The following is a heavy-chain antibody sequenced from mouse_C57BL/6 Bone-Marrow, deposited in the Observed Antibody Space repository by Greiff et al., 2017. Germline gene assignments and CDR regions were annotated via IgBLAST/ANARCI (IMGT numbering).Heavy chain of an antibody. D-gene: IGHD2-1*01. CDR3: ARDLLWGYYAMDY. CDR1: GFSLTSYA. CDR2: IWTGGGT. V-gene: IGHV2-9-1*01. J-gene: IGHJ4*01. Sequence: VQLVESGPGLVAPSQSLSITCTVSGFSLTSYAISWVRQPPGKGLEWLGVIWTGGGTNYNSAPKSRLSISKDNSKSQVFLKMNSLQSDDTARYYCARDLLWGYYAMDYWGQGTSVTVSS.